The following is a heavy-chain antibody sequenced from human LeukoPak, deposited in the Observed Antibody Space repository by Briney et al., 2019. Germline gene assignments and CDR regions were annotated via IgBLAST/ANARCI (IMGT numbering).Heavy chain of an antibody. CDR1: GGTFSSYA. CDR3: ARKVNWVD. D-gene: IGHD1-1*01. Sequence: GSSVKVSCKASGGTFSSYAISWVRQAPGQRLEWMGWINAGNGNTKYSQQFQGRVTFTRDTSASTAYMELSNLRSEDTAVYYCARKVNWVDWGQGTLVTVSS. V-gene: IGHV1-3*01. J-gene: IGHJ4*02. CDR2: INAGNGNT.